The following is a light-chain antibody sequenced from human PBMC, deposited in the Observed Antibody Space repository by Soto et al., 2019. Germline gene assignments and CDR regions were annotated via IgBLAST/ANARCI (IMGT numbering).Light chain of an antibody. CDR3: QQYCSSLYT. CDR2: GAS. Sequence: EIVLTQSPGTLSLSPGERATLSCRASQSVSSSYLAWYRQKPGQAPRLLIYGASSRATGIPDRFSGSGSGTDFTLTISRLEPEDVAVYYCQQYCSSLYTFGQGTKLEIK. CDR1: QSVSSSY. J-gene: IGKJ2*01. V-gene: IGKV3-20*01.